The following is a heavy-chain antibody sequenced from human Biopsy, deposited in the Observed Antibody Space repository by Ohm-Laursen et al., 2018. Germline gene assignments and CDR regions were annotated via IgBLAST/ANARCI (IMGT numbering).Heavy chain of an antibody. CDR1: GGTFSNYG. Sequence: SVKVSCKAPGGTFSNYGVNWVRRAPGQGLEWLGGNIPILGTGNYAQKFQDRVTVAADTSTSTATMELRSLRSDDTAMYYCATKLTGYFHHWGQGTLVIVSS. CDR3: ATKLTGYFHH. CDR2: NIPILGTG. D-gene: IGHD3-9*01. V-gene: IGHV1-69*06. J-gene: IGHJ1*01.